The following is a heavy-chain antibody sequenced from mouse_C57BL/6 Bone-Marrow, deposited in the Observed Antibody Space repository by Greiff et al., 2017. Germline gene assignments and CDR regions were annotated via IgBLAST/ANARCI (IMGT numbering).Heavy chain of an antibody. CDR2: INPNNGGT. J-gene: IGHJ2*01. D-gene: IGHD4-1*01. V-gene: IGHV1-26*01. Sequence: VQLQQSGPELVKPGASVKISCKASGYTFTDYYMNWVKQSHGKSLEWIGDINPNNGGTSYNQKFKGKATLTVDKSSSTAYMELRSLTSEDSAVYYCARSETGTDYWGQGTTLTVSS. CDR1: GYTFTDYY. CDR3: ARSETGTDY.